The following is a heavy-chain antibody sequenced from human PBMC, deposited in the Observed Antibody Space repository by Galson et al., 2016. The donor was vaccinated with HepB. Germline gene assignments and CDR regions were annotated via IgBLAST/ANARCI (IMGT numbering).Heavy chain of an antibody. J-gene: IGHJ6*02. D-gene: IGHD6-6*01. CDR2: IYNSGTT. CDR3: ARTGRRQLVRNYYSMDV. CDR1: GGSISSYY. Sequence: SETLSLTCTVFGGSISSYYWSWIRQPPGKGLEWIGYIYNSGTTNYNPSLKSRATISVGTSENEFSLKLSLVTAADTAVYYCARTGRRQLVRNYYSMDVWGPGTTVIVSS. V-gene: IGHV4-59*01.